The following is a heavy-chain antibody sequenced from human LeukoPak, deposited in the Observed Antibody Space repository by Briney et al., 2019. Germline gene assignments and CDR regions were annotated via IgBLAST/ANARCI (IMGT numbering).Heavy chain of an antibody. CDR3: ARDRPLIVVVSAMDG. V-gene: IGHV1-2*02. Sequence: ASVKVSCKASGYTFTGYYMHWVRQAPGQGLEWMGWINPNSGGTNYAQKFQGRVTMTRDTSISTAYMELSRLRSDDTAVYYCARDRPLIVVVSAMDGGGKGTTVTVS. CDR1: GYTFTGYY. D-gene: IGHD2-2*01. J-gene: IGHJ6*03. CDR2: INPNSGGT.